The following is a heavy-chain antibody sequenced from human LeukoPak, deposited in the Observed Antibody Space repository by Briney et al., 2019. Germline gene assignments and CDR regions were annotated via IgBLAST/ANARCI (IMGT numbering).Heavy chain of an antibody. CDR3: ARQTGAAAATGGYYFDY. CDR1: GFTFSSYG. V-gene: IGHV3-33*01. Sequence: GGSLRLSCAASGFTFSSYGIHWVRQAPGKGLEWVALIWYDGSNRYYVDSVRGRFTISRDNSKKTVYLQMNSLRADDTAVYYCARQTGAAAATGGYYFDYWGQGTLVTVSS. J-gene: IGHJ4*02. D-gene: IGHD6-13*01. CDR2: IWYDGSNR.